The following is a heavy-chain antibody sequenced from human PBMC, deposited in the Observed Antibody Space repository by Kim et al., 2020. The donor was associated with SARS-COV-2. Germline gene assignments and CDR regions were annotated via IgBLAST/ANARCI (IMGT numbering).Heavy chain of an antibody. J-gene: IGHJ4*02. CDR3: ANLYGSGS. V-gene: IGHV3-23*01. D-gene: IGHD3-10*01. CDR2: SGGRT. Sequence: SGGRTYYADSVQGRFTISRDNSKNTLYLQINNLRAEDTAVYYCANLYGSGSWGRGTLVTVSS.